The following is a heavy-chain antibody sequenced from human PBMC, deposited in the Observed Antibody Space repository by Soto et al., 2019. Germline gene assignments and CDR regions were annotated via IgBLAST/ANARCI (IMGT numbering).Heavy chain of an antibody. V-gene: IGHV2-5*02. CDR1: GFSLTTDRVG. Sequence: QITLKESGPTLVKPTQTLTLTCTFSGFSLTTDRVGVGWIRQPPGEALEWLAVIYWDDSKTYRPSLKSRLTITKDTSKNQVAPTMTNMDSLDTATYYCAHAYGGRSLYWGQGTLVTVSS. J-gene: IGHJ4*02. D-gene: IGHD1-26*01. CDR3: AHAYGGRSLY. CDR2: IYWDDSK.